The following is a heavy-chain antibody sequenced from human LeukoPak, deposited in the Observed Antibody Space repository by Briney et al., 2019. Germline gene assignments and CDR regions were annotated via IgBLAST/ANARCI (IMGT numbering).Heavy chain of an antibody. CDR2: IIPIFGTA. CDR3: ARVFTMVRGALNFGY. CDR1: GGTFSSYG. V-gene: IGHV1-69*05. J-gene: IGHJ4*02. D-gene: IGHD3-10*01. Sequence: GASVKVSCKASGGTFSSYGISWVRQAPGQGLEWMGGIIPIFGTARYAQKFQGRVTMTRNTSISTAYMELSSLRSEDTAVYYCARVFTMVRGALNFGYWGQGTLVTVSS.